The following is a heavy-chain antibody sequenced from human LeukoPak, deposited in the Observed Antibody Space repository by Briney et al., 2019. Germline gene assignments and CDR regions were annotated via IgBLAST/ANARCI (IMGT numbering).Heavy chain of an antibody. V-gene: IGHV4-59*12. D-gene: IGHD3-10*01. CDR3: ARTYPRFGELLDV. Sequence: PSETLSLTCTVSGGSISGWYWSWIRQPPGKGLEWIGSIYDSGNTKYNPSLKSRVTISVDRSKNQFSLKLSSVTAADTAVYYCARTYPRFGELLDVWGQGTLVTVSS. CDR1: GGSISGWY. J-gene: IGHJ4*02. CDR2: IYDSGNT.